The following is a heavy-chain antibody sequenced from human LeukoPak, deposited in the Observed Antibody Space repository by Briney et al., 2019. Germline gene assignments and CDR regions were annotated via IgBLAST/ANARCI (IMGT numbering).Heavy chain of an antibody. Sequence: ASVKVSCKASGYTFTSYGISWVRQAPGQGLEWMGWISAYNGNTNYAQKLQGRVTMTTDTSTSTAYMELRSLRSEDTAVYYCARAIYYDSSGYYDYWGQGTLVTVSS. CDR2: ISAYNGNT. J-gene: IGHJ4*02. D-gene: IGHD3-22*01. CDR1: GYTFTSYG. V-gene: IGHV1-18*01. CDR3: ARAIYYDSSGYYDY.